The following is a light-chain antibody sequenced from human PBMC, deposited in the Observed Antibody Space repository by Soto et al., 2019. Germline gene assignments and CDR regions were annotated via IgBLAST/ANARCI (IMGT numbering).Light chain of an antibody. V-gene: IGLV2-8*01. CDR3: SSYAGSNTVV. J-gene: IGLJ2*01. Sequence: QSVLTQPPSASGSPGQSVTISCTGTSSDVGYYNHVSWYQKHPGKAPKLMIYEVNKRPSGVPDRFSGSKSGNTASLTVSGLQAEDEADYYCSSYAGSNTVVFGGGTQLTVL. CDR1: SSDVGYYNH. CDR2: EVN.